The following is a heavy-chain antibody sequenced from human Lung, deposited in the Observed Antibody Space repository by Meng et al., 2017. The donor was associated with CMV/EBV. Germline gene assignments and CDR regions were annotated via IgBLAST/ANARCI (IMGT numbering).Heavy chain of an antibody. D-gene: IGHD3-3*01. CDR3: AREMNVYYDFWSGYYPRPDYYYYGMDV. CDR1: GYTFTGYY. CDR2: INPNSGGT. V-gene: IGHV1-2*02. Sequence: ASVKVSCKASGYTFTGYYMHWVRQAPGQGLEWMGWINPNSGGTNYAQKFQGRVTMTRDTSISTAYMELSRLRSGDTAVYYCAREMNVYYDFWSGYYPRPDYYYYGMDVWGQGXTVTVSS. J-gene: IGHJ6*02.